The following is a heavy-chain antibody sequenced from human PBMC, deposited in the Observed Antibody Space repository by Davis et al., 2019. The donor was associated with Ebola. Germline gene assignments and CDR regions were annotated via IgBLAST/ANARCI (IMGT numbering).Heavy chain of an antibody. CDR2: IYYSGST. D-gene: IGHD6-13*01. V-gene: IGHV4-39*01. CDR1: GGSISTSIYY. J-gene: IGHJ4*02. Sequence: PGGSLRLSCTVSGGSISTSIYYWDWIRQPPGKGLEWIGSIYYSGSTYYNPSLKSRVIISVDTSKSQFSLKLSSVTAADTAVYYCARHEFAGSSWSSRIDYWGQGTLVTVSS. CDR3: ARHEFAGSSWSSRIDY.